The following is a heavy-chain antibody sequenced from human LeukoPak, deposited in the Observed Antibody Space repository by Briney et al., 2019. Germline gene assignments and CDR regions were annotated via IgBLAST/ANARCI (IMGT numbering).Heavy chain of an antibody. CDR3: AKGWKSTGWNIFDR. V-gene: IGHV3-21*04. CDR1: LSTFSSST. J-gene: IGHJ4*02. D-gene: IGHD1/OR15-1a*01. Sequence: GGSLTLSCAASLSTFSSSTMNWVRQAPGKGLEWVSSISRSSSYINYADSVKGRFTISRDNAKNSLYLHMNSLRAEDTAVYYCAKGWKSTGWNIFDRWGQGTLVTVSS. CDR2: ISRSSSYI.